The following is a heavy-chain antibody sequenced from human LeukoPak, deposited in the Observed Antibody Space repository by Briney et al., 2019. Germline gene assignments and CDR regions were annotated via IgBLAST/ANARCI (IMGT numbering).Heavy chain of an antibody. D-gene: IGHD2-8*01. V-gene: IGHV1-69*13. J-gene: IGHJ5*02. CDR2: IIPIFGTA. Sequence: GASVKVSCKASGGTFSSYAISWVRQAPGQGLEWMGGIIPIFGTANYAQKFQGRVTITADESTSTAYMELRSLRSDDTAVYYCARDWDCTSAVCYDCFDPWGQGTLVTVSS. CDR3: ARDWDCTSAVCYDCFDP. CDR1: GGTFSSYA.